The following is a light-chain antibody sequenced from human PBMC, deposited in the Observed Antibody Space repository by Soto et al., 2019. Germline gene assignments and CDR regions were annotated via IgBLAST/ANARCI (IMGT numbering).Light chain of an antibody. CDR2: GAS. CDR1: RSVSSSF. Sequence: EIVLTQSPATLSLSPGERATLACKASRSVSSSFLAWYQQKPGQAPRLLIYGASNRATGIPDRFSGSGSGTDFTLTISRLEPEDFALYYCQQYGSSPGTFGQGTKVDIK. CDR3: QQYGSSPGT. J-gene: IGKJ1*01. V-gene: IGKV3-20*01.